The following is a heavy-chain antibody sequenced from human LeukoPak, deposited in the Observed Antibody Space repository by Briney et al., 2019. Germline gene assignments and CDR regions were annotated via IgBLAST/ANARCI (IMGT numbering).Heavy chain of an antibody. J-gene: IGHJ3*02. CDR2: INPNSGGT. Sequence: ASVKVSCKASGYTFTGYYMHWVRQAPGQGLEWMGRINPNSGGTNYAQRFQGRVTMTRDMSISTAYMELSRLRSDDTAVYYCARMDGYSGYDYASGDAFDIWGQGTMVTVSS. D-gene: IGHD5-12*01. CDR1: GYTFTGYY. CDR3: ARMDGYSGYDYASGDAFDI. V-gene: IGHV1-2*06.